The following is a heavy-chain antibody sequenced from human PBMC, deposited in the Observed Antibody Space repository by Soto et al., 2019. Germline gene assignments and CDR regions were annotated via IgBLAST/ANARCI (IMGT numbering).Heavy chain of an antibody. J-gene: IGHJ4*02. CDR2: ISYDGSNK. D-gene: IGHD3-22*01. CDR3: AREAGYYYASSGYLDY. V-gene: IGHV3-30-3*01. CDR1: GFTFSSYA. Sequence: QVQLVESGGGVVQPGRSLRLSCAASGFTFSSYAMHWVRQAPGKGLEWVAVISYDGSNKYYADSVKGRFTISRDNSKNTLYLQMNSLRAEDTAVYYCAREAGYYYASSGYLDYWGQGTLVTVSS.